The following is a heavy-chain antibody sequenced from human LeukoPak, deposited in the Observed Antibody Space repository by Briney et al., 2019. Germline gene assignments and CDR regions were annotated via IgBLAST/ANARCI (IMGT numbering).Heavy chain of an antibody. J-gene: IGHJ6*02. CDR1: GFTLSGNW. V-gene: IGHV3-74*01. Sequence: GGSLRLSCAASGFTLSGNWMHWVRQAPGKGLVWVSRINSDGSSTSYADSVKGRFTISRDNAKNTLFLQMNSLRAEDTAVYYCARGKYYGMDVWGQGTTVTVSS. CDR2: INSDGSST. CDR3: ARGKYYGMDV.